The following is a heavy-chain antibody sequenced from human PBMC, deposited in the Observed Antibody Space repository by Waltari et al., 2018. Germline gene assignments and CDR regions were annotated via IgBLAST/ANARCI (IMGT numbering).Heavy chain of an antibody. CDR2: INSDGTNI. V-gene: IGHV3-74*01. CDR3: ARVREYSSSSRSYFDL. J-gene: IGHJ2*01. D-gene: IGHD6-6*01. Sequence: EVQLVESGGGLVQPGGSLRISCSCSGFRFSNFWMHLVRQIAWKGLVLVSRINSDGTNIVYADSVRGRFTISKDNAKNTLYLQMNSLSAEDTAVYYCARVREYSSSSRSYFDLWGRGTLVTVSS. CDR1: GFRFSNFW.